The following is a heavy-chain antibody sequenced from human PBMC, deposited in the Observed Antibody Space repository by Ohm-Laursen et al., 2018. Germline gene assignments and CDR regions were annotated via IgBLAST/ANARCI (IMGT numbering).Heavy chain of an antibody. CDR3: AKGANQYGGGLFYAMDV. CDR1: GFSFSTYT. Sequence: LSLTCAASGFSFSTYTMNWVRQAPGKGLEWFSGISGRYNSTYYADSVKGRFTISRDNSKNTLYLQMNSLRAEDTAVYYCAKGANQYGGGLFYAMDVWGQGTTVTVSS. V-gene: IGHV3-23*01. D-gene: IGHD2-2*01. J-gene: IGHJ6*02. CDR2: ISGRYNST.